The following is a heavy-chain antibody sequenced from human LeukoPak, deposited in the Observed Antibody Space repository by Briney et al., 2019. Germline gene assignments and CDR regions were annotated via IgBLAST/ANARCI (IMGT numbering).Heavy chain of an antibody. V-gene: IGHV1-18*01. D-gene: IGHD6-13*01. Sequence: ASVKVSCKASGYTFTSYGISWVRQAPGQGLEWMGWISAYNGNTNYAQKLQGRVTMTRNTSISTAYMELSSLRSEDTAVYYCARGRSSWYTSYYYYYMDVWGKGTTVTISS. CDR1: GYTFTSYG. J-gene: IGHJ6*03. CDR2: ISAYNGNT. CDR3: ARGRSSWYTSYYYYYMDV.